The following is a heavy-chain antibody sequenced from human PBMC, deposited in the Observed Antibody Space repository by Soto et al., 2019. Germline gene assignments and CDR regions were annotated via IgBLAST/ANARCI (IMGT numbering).Heavy chain of an antibody. CDR3: AKDQGSSWYEIDY. CDR1: GFTFSNYA. CDR2: ISGSGGST. Sequence: EVQLLESGGGWVQPGGSLRLSCAASGFTFSNYAVTWVRQAPGKGLEWVSTISGSGGSTYYADSVKGRFTISRDNSKNTLYLQMTSLRAEDTAVYYCAKDQGSSWYEIDYWGQGTLVTVSS. D-gene: IGHD6-13*01. V-gene: IGHV3-23*01. J-gene: IGHJ4*02.